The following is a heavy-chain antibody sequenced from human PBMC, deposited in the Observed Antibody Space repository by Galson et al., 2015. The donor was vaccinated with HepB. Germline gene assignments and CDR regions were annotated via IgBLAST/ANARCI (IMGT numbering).Heavy chain of an antibody. J-gene: IGHJ4*02. CDR1: GFTFSSYA. V-gene: IGHV3-30-3*01. D-gene: IGHD1-14*01. CDR3: AREGWHHKEFDY. Sequence: SLRLSCAASGFTFSSYAMSWVRQAPGKGLEWVAVISYDGSNKYYADSVKGRFTISRDNSKNTLYLQMNSLRAEDTAVYYCAREGWHHKEFDYWGQGTLVTVSS. CDR2: ISYDGSNK.